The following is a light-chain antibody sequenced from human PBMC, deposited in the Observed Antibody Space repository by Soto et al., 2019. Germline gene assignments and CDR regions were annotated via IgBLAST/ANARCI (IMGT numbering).Light chain of an antibody. CDR2: DAS. J-gene: IGKJ1*01. CDR1: QSIGRW. V-gene: IGKV1-5*01. Sequence: DIQMTQSPSTLSAFVGDRVTITCRASQSIGRWLAWYQQKPGKAPKLLIYDASSLESGVPSRFSGSGSGTAFTLIISSLQSEDSAVYYCQQYNSWLWTFGQGTKVDIK. CDR3: QQYNSWLWT.